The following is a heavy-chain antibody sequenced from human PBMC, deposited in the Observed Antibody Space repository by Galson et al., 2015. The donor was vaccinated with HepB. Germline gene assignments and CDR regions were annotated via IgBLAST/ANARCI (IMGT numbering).Heavy chain of an antibody. CDR3: AMSRRSGRQYYFDY. CDR2: TYYRSKWYN. J-gene: IGHJ4*02. CDR1: GDSVSSNSAA. Sequence: CAISGDSVSSNSAAWNWIRQSPSRGLEWLGRTYYRSKWYNDYAVSVKSRITINPDTSKNQFSLQLNSVTPEDTAVYYCAMSRRSGRQYYFDYWGQGTLVTVSS. V-gene: IGHV6-1*01. D-gene: IGHD6-19*01.